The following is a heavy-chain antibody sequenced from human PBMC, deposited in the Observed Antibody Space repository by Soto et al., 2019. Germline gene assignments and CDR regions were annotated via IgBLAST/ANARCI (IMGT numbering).Heavy chain of an antibody. J-gene: IGHJ6*02. CDR1: GGSFSGYY. CDR3: ARWSDYGDYYFYGMDV. CDR2: ISHNGST. V-gene: IGHV4-34*01. Sequence: QVQLQQWGAGLLKPSETLSLTCAVYGGSFSGYYWSWIRQSPGKGLEWIGEISHNGSTKYNPSLKRRVSISIDTSKNEFSLRLNSGTAADTGVYYCARWSDYGDYYFYGMDVWGQGTTVTVSS. D-gene: IGHD4-17*01.